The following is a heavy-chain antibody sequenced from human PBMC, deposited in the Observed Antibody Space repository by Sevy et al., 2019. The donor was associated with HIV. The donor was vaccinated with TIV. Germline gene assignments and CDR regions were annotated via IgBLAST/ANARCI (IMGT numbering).Heavy chain of an antibody. D-gene: IGHD1-1*01. V-gene: IGHV1-69*06. CDR3: ALDGGIKLPAFDI. CDR1: GGTFSTFA. Sequence: ASVKVSCKSSGGTFSTFALNWVRQVPGQGLEWMGDNSPIFKTANYAQSFQGRLKITADRSTKTSYMELSSLRFDDTGVYYCALDGGIKLPAFDIWGQGTLVTVSS. CDR2: NSPIFKTA. J-gene: IGHJ3*02.